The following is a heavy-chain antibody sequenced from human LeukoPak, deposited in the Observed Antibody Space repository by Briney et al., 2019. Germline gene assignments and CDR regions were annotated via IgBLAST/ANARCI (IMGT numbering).Heavy chain of an antibody. CDR1: GFTFSSYW. D-gene: IGHD3-22*01. CDR2: IKQDGSEK. J-gene: IGHJ4*02. V-gene: IGHV3-7*01. CDR3: ARAHNYYDSSGVLY. Sequence: GGSLRLSCAASGFTFSSYWMSWVRQAPGKGLEWVANIKQDGSEKYYVDSVKGRFTISRDNAKNSLYLQMNSLRAEDTAVYYCARAHNYYDSSGVLYWGQGTLVTVSS.